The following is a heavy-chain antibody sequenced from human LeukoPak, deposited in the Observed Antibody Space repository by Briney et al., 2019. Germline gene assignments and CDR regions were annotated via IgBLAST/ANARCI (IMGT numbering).Heavy chain of an antibody. Sequence: SETLSLTCTVSGGSISSSSYYWGWIRQPPGKGLEWIGSIYYSGSTYYNPSLKSRVTISVDTSKNQFSLKLSSVTAADTAVYYCARAYRGGSGWVNFDYWGQGTLVTVSS. D-gene: IGHD6-19*01. CDR1: GGSISSSSYY. CDR2: IYYSGST. CDR3: ARAYRGGSGWVNFDY. J-gene: IGHJ4*02. V-gene: IGHV4-39*01.